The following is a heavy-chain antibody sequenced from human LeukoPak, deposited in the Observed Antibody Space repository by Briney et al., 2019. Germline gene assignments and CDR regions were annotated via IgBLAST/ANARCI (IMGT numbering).Heavy chain of an antibody. Sequence: PSETLSLTCTVSGYSISSGYYWGWIRQPPGKGLEWIGSIYYSGSTYYNPSLKSRVTISVDTSKNQFSLKLSSVTAADTAVYYCARDLPRSGSYYQIGYWGQGTLVTVSS. CDR1: GYSISSGYY. V-gene: IGHV4-38-2*02. D-gene: IGHD3-10*01. CDR2: IYYSGST. CDR3: ARDLPRSGSYYQIGY. J-gene: IGHJ4*02.